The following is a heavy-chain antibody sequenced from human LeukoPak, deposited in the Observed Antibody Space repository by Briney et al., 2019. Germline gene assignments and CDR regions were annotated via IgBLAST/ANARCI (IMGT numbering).Heavy chain of an antibody. Sequence: ASVKVSCKASGYTFTSYDINWVRQATGQGLEWMGWMNPNSGNTGYAQKFQGRVTMTRNTSISTAYMELSSLRSEDTAVYYCARGSRYDFWSGYHPVYYYYYMDVWGKGTTVTVSS. CDR3: ARGSRYDFWSGYHPVYYYYYMDV. CDR2: MNPNSGNT. V-gene: IGHV1-8*01. CDR1: GYTFTSYD. J-gene: IGHJ6*03. D-gene: IGHD3-3*01.